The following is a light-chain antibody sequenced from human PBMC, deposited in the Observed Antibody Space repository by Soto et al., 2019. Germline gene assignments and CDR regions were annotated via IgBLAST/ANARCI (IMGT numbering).Light chain of an antibody. Sequence: EIVMTQSPATLSLSPGERATLSCRASQSVSSNLAWYQQKPGQAPRLLIYGASTRATGIPARFSGSGSGTEFTLTISSLQSEDFAVDYCQQYNNWPPAWTFGQGTKVEIK. CDR1: QSVSSN. V-gene: IGKV3-15*01. J-gene: IGKJ1*01. CDR2: GAS. CDR3: QQYNNWPPAWT.